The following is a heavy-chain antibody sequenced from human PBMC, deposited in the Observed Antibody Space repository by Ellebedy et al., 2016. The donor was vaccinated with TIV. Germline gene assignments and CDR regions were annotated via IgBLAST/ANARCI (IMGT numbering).Heavy chain of an antibody. J-gene: IGHJ6*03. CDR1: GGSISNYY. D-gene: IGHD5-18*01. CDR3: ARATGGYTYGFYYYYMDV. CDR2: IYYSGSS. V-gene: IGHV4-59*01. Sequence: GSLRLSCTVSGGSISNYYWTWIRQPPGKGLEWIGYIYYSGSSNYNPSLKSRLTISVDTSKNLFSLKLRSVTAADTAVYYCARATGGYTYGFYYYYMDVWGKGTTVTVSS.